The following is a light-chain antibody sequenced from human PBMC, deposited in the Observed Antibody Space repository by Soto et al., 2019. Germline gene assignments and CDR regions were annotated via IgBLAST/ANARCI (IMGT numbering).Light chain of an antibody. Sequence: QSALTQPASVSGSPGQSITISCTGTSSDVGAYNFVSWYQQHPGKAPKLMIYEVTNRPSGVSNRFSGSKSGNTASLTISGLHGEDEADYYCSSYASSSTLVVFGGGTKLTVL. J-gene: IGLJ2*01. CDR2: EVT. CDR3: SSYASSSTLVV. CDR1: SSDVGAYNF. V-gene: IGLV2-14*01.